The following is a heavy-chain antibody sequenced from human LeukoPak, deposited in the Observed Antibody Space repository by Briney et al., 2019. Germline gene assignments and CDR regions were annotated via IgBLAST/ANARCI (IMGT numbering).Heavy chain of an antibody. D-gene: IGHD1-14*01. CDR3: ARDSGFHGYYFDF. V-gene: IGHV3-48*02. CDR1: GFTFSRYA. Sequence: TGGSLRLSCAASGFTFSRYAMNWVRQAPGKGLEWVPYISWTNTIYYTDSVKGRFTISRDNAKNSVYLQMNSLRDEDTAVYYCARDSGFHGYYFDFWGQGTLVTVSS. J-gene: IGHJ4*02. CDR2: ISWTNTI.